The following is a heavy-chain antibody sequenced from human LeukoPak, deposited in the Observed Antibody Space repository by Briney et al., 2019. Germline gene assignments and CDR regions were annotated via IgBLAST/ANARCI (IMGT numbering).Heavy chain of an antibody. CDR2: IHPGDSGT. J-gene: IGHJ4*02. CDR3: ARGGSYRYGSSDY. Sequence: GESLKISCKGSGYRFTNYWIGWVRQLPGKGPEWMGIIHPGDSGTRYSPSFQGQVTMSVDESITTAYLQWISLRASDSAIYYCARGGSYRYGSSDYWGQGTLVTVSS. V-gene: IGHV5-51*01. CDR1: GYRFTNYW. D-gene: IGHD5-18*01.